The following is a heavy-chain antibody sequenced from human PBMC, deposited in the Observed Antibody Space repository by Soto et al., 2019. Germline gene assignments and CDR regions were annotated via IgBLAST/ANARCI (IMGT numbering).Heavy chain of an antibody. V-gene: IGHV3-13*04. Sequence: GGSLRLSCAASGFTVSSNYMSWVRQVIGKGLEWVSAIGTAGGTYYPDSVKGRFTISRENAKNSLYLQMNSLRAGDTAVYYCARVLHGYSGFEDYFDYWGQGALVTVSS. D-gene: IGHD5-12*01. CDR1: GFTVSSNY. J-gene: IGHJ4*02. CDR3: ARVLHGYSGFEDYFDY. CDR2: IGTAGGT.